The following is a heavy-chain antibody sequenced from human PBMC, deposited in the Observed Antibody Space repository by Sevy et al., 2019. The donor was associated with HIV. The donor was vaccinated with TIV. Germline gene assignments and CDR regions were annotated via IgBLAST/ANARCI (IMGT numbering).Heavy chain of an antibody. V-gene: IGHV3-7*01. D-gene: IGHD6-6*01. CDR2: IKQDGSEK. CDR1: EFTFSRYW. J-gene: IGHJ3*01. Sequence: GGSLRLSCAASEFTFSRYWMNWVREVPGKGLEWVANIKQDGSEKYYVDSVKGRFTMSRDNAKNSLFLQMNSLRADDTTVYYCARDPAARLSRNGFDLWGQGTMVTVSS. CDR3: ARDPAARLSRNGFDL.